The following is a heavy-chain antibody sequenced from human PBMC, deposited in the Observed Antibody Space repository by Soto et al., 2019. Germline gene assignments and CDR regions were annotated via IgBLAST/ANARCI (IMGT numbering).Heavy chain of an antibody. CDR1: GDSVSSYY. CDR3: ARGVLRYYRYGMDV. CDR2: IYISGNT. J-gene: IGHJ6*02. Sequence: QVQLQESGPGLVKPSETLSLSCTVSGDSVSSYYWSWIRQLPGGGLEWIGYIYISGNTNYNPSLKSRVTISRVTSNNQFSLNLKSVTAADTAVYYCARGVLRYYRYGMDVWGQGTTLTVSS. V-gene: IGHV4-59*02.